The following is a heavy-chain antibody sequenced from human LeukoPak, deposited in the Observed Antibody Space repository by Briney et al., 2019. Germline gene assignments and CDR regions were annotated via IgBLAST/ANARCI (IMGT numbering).Heavy chain of an antibody. CDR3: ARGRYCSADICTGGDSFDI. Sequence: PSETLSLTCTVSGGSISNYHWRWIRQPAGKGMVWIGRKYARGSSNYNPPVQSRVTMSGDTSKNEFSLKLRSVTAADTAVYYLARGRYCSADICTGGDSFDIWGQGTMVSVSP. CDR2: KYARGSS. CDR1: GGSISNYH. J-gene: IGHJ3*02. V-gene: IGHV4-4*07. D-gene: IGHD2-15*01.